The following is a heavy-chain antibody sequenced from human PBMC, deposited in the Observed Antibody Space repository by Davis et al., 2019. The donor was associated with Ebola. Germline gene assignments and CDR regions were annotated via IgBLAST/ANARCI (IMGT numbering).Heavy chain of an antibody. V-gene: IGHV4-34*01. Sequence: GSLRLSCAVYGGSFSGYYWSWIRQPPGKGLEWIGEINHSGSTNYNPSLKSRVTISVDTSKNQFSLKLSSVTAADTAVYYCARAENIVVVPAAPFNPHPPHYYYGMDVWGKGTTVTVSS. CDR2: INHSGST. J-gene: IGHJ6*04. CDR1: GGSFSGYY. CDR3: ARAENIVVVPAAPFNPHPPHYYYGMDV. D-gene: IGHD2-2*01.